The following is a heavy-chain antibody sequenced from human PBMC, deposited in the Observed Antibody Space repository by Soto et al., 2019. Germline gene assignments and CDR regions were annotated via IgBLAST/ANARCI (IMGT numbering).Heavy chain of an antibody. CDR3: ARHLAWMDGSSSSYFDY. CDR1: GYSFTSYW. J-gene: IGHJ4*02. V-gene: IGHV5-51*01. CDR2: IYPGDSDT. Sequence: PGESLKISCKGSGYSFTSYWIGWVRQMPGKGLEWMGIIYPGDSDTRYSPSFQGQVTISADKSISTAYLQWSSLKASDTAMYYCARHLAWMDGSSSSYFDYWGQGTLVTVSS. D-gene: IGHD6-6*01.